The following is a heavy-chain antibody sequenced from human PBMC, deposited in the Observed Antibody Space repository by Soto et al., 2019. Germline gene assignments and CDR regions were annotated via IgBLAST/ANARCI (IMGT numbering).Heavy chain of an antibody. Sequence: TETLSLTCAVYGGSFSGYYWSWIRQPPGKGLEWIGEINHSGSTNYNPSLKSRVTISVDTSKNQFSLKLSSVTAADTVVYYCARARQDIVVVPAAIFDYWGQGTLVTVSS. CDR1: GGSFSGYY. CDR2: INHSGST. D-gene: IGHD2-2*01. V-gene: IGHV4-34*01. J-gene: IGHJ4*02. CDR3: ARARQDIVVVPAAIFDY.